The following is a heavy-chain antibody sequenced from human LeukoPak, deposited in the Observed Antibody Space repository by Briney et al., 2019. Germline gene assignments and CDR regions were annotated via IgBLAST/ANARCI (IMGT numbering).Heavy chain of an antibody. CDR1: GFTFSSYA. J-gene: IGHJ4*02. CDR2: ISGSGGST. V-gene: IGHV3-23*01. D-gene: IGHD3-22*01. CDR3: AKDDYYDSSGIFDY. Sequence: PGGSLRLSCAASGFTFSSYAMSWVRQAPGKGLEWVSAISGSGGSTYYADSVKGRFTISRDNSKNTLYLRMNSLRAEDTAVYYCAKDDYYDSSGIFDYWGQGTLVTVSS.